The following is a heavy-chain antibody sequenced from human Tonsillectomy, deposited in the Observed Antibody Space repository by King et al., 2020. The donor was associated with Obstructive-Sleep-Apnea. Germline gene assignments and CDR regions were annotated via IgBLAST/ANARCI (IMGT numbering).Heavy chain of an antibody. Sequence: VQLVESGGGLVQPGGSLRLSCAVSGFTFSSHAMDWVRQAPGKGLEWVSFITSTIDTRWYADSVRGRFTISRDNAKNSVSLQMDSLRAEDTAVYYCARGINWGFDYWGQGVLVTVSS. CDR2: ITSTIDTR. D-gene: IGHD7-27*01. V-gene: IGHV3-48*01. CDR1: GFTFSSHA. J-gene: IGHJ4*02. CDR3: ARGINWGFDY.